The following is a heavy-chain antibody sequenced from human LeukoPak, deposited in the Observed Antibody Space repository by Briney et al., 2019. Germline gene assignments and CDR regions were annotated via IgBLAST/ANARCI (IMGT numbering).Heavy chain of an antibody. CDR2: IYYSGST. J-gene: IGHJ5*02. Sequence: SETLSLTCTVSGGSISSVSYYWGWIRQPPGKGLEWIGNIYYSGSTYYTPSLKSRVSISVDTSKNQFSLKLSSVTAADTAMYYCARRQGSNWSWFAPWGQGTLVTVSS. D-gene: IGHD6-13*01. V-gene: IGHV4-39*01. CDR1: GGSISSVSYY. CDR3: ARRQGSNWSWFAP.